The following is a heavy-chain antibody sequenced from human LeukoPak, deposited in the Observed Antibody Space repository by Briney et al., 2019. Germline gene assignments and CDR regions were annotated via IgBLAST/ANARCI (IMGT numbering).Heavy chain of an antibody. V-gene: IGHV3-21*01. CDR2: ISSSSTNI. J-gene: IGHJ4*02. CDR1: GITFSNYR. D-gene: IGHD6-13*01. Sequence: GGSLRLSCAASGITFSNYRMNWVRQAPGKGLEWVSSISSSSTNIYYADAVKGRFTISRDNAKNSLYLQMNSLRAEDTAVYYCARELGSSWYYFDYWGQGTLVTVSS. CDR3: ARELGSSWYYFDY.